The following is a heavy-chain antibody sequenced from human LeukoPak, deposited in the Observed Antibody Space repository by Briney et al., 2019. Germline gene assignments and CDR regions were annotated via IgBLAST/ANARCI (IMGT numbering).Heavy chain of an antibody. CDR2: ISTGTYI. CDR3: ARAITKGLDY. Sequence: PGGSLRLSCVASGFTFSRFELNWVRQAPGKGLEWVSHISTGTYIAYADSVKGRFTISRDNSKNTLYLQMGGLRAEDMAVYYCARAITKGLDYWGQGTLVTVSS. V-gene: IGHV3-48*03. D-gene: IGHD3-10*01. CDR1: GFTFSRFE. J-gene: IGHJ4*02.